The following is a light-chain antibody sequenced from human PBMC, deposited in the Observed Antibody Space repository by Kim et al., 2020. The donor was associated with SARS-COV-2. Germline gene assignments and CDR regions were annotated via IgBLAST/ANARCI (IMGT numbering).Light chain of an antibody. CDR2: GAS. CDR3: QQYDSSVWT. Sequence: SPGEGATPSCRASQSVTGRFLAWYPQNPAQAPRLLIYGASTRATGIPDRSSGSGSGTAFTLTISRLEPEVFAMYYCQQYDSSVWTFGQGTKVDIK. CDR1: QSVTGRF. J-gene: IGKJ1*01. V-gene: IGKV3-20*01.